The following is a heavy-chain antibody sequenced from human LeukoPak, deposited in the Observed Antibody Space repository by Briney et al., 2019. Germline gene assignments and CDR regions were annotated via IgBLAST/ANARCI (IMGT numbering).Heavy chain of an antibody. Sequence: ASVKVSCKASGYTFTGYYMHWVRQAPGQGLEWMGWINPNSGGTNYAQKFQGWVTMTRDTSISIAYMELSRLRSDDTAVYYCARAGIAAISFDYWGQGTLVTVSS. J-gene: IGHJ4*02. D-gene: IGHD6-13*01. V-gene: IGHV1-2*04. CDR2: INPNSGGT. CDR1: GYTFTGYY. CDR3: ARAGIAAISFDY.